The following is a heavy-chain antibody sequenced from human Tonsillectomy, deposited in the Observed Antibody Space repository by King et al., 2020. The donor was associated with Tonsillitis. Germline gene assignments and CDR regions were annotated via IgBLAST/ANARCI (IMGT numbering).Heavy chain of an antibody. D-gene: IGHD3-9*01. V-gene: IGHV3-23*04. CDR3: AKVGDYDILTGYYKPDDALDI. CDR2: FSGSGGST. CDR1: GFTFSSYS. Sequence: QLVQSGGGLVQPGGSLRLSCAASGFTFSSYSMSWVRQGPGEGLEWGSFFSGSGGSTYYADSVKGRFTISRDNSKKTLYLPMNSLRAEETAVYYCAKVGDYDILTGYYKPDDALDIWGQGTMVTVSS. J-gene: IGHJ3*02.